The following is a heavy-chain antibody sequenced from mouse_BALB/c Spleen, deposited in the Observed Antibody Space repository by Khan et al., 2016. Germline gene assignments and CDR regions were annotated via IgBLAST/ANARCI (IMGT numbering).Heavy chain of an antibody. CDR3: ARTPTAYYAMDY. J-gene: IGHJ4*01. D-gene: IGHD1-2*01. CDR1: GYSITSDYA. CDR2: ISYSGSP. V-gene: IGHV3-2*02. Sequence: EVQLQESGPGLVKPSQSLSLTCTVTGYSITSDYAWNWIRQFPGNKLEWMGYISYSGSPRYSPSPKSRISITRDTSKNQFFLQLNSVTTEDTATYYCARTPTAYYAMDYWGQGTSVTVSS.